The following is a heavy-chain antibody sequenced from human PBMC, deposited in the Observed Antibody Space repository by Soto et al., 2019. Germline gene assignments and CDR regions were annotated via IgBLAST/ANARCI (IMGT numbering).Heavy chain of an antibody. V-gene: IGHV3-23*01. CDR2: FSGRGGST. D-gene: IGHD6-19*01. J-gene: IGHJ6*02. CDR3: AEALSPVAGTDDYCGMDV. CDR1: GFTFSSYA. Sequence: GYLRLSCAASGFTFSSYAMSWFRQAPGKGLEWVSAFSGRGGSTYYADSVKGRFTISRDTSKNTLYLQMNSLSAEDTAVYYCAEALSPVAGTDDYCGMDVSGQR.